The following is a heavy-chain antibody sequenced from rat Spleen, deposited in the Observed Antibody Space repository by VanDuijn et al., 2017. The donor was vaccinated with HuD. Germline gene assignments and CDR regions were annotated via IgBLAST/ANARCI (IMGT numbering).Heavy chain of an antibody. CDR1: GFSLTSQS. CDR3: TRDRGTIAVPPGFAY. CDR2: MWYDGNT. D-gene: IGHD1-2*01. J-gene: IGHJ3*01. Sequence: QVQLKESGPGLVQPSETLSLTCTVSGFSLTSQSVSWVRQPSGKGPEWMGRMWYDGNTAYNSVLKSRLSISRDTSKNQIFLKMNSLQTDDTGTYYCTRDRGTIAVPPGFAYWGQGTLVTVSS. V-gene: IGHV2-63*01.